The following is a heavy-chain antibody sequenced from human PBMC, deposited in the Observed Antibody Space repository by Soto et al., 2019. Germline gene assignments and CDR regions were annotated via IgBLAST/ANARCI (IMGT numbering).Heavy chain of an antibody. D-gene: IGHD2-15*01. Sequence: SETLSLTCTVSGGSISSYYWSWIRQPPGKGLEWIGYIYYSGSTNYNPSLKSRVTISVDTSKNQFSLKLSSVTAADTAVYYCARHGYCSGGSCSGTFDIWGQGTMVTVS. CDR2: IYYSGST. J-gene: IGHJ3*02. CDR3: ARHGYCSGGSCSGTFDI. CDR1: GGSISSYY. V-gene: IGHV4-59*08.